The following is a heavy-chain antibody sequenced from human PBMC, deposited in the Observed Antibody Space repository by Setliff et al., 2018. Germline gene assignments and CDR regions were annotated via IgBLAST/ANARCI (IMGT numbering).Heavy chain of an antibody. V-gene: IGHV4-39*07. CDR3: ARIPSVRNIASRAFDI. Sequence: PSETLSLTCSVSGGSIRNTSYHWGWIRQPPGKGLEWIANIYYSGNTYYNPSLESRLSMSADMSKNQLSLRLRSVIAADTAVYYCARIPSVRNIASRAFDIWGQGTMGTVS. CDR2: IYYSGNT. J-gene: IGHJ3*02. CDR1: GGSIRNTSYH. D-gene: IGHD2-15*01.